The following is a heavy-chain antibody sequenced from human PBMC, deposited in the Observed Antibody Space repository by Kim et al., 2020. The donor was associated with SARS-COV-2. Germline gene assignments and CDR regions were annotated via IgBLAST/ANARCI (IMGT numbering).Heavy chain of an antibody. CDR2: ISYEGSKN. V-gene: IGHV3-30*18. CDR1: GFSFNNYG. J-gene: IGHJ6*01. Sequence: GGSLRLSCAASGFSFNNYGMHWVRQALGKGLEWVAFISYEGSKNLYLDSLKGRFTVSRDYSKKTLYRQMNSLTAEDTAVHYCAKQAYMFVLNTHYGM. CDR3: AKQAYMFVLNTHYGM. D-gene: IGHD2-21*01.